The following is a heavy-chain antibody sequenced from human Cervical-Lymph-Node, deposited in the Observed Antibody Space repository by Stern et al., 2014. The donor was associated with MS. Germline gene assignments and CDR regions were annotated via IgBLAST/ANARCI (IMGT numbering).Heavy chain of an antibody. Sequence: EVQLVQSGGGLVKPGGSLRLSCAASGFTFSSYSMNWVRQAPGKGLEWVSSISSSSRYIYYADSVKGRFTISRDNAKNSLYLQMNSLRAEDTAVYYCARDTITMVRGGYYFDYWGQGTLVTVSS. V-gene: IGHV3-21*01. J-gene: IGHJ4*02. CDR2: ISSSSRYI. D-gene: IGHD3-10*01. CDR3: ARDTITMVRGGYYFDY. CDR1: GFTFSSYS.